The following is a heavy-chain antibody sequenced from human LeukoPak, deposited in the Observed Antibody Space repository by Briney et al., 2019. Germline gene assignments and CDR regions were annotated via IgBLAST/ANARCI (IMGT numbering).Heavy chain of an antibody. D-gene: IGHD3-10*01. V-gene: IGHV4-39*02. Sequence: SETLSLTCTVSGGSISSSSYYWGWIRQPPGKGLEWIGSIYYSGSTNYNPSLKSRVTISVDTSKNHFSLRLSSVTAADTAVYYCARAMVRDYYFDHWGQGTLVTVSS. CDR1: GGSISSSSYY. CDR2: IYYSGST. J-gene: IGHJ4*02. CDR3: ARAMVRDYYFDH.